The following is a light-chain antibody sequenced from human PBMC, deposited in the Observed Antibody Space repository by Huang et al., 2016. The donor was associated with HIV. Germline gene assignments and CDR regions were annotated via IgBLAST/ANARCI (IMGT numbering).Light chain of an antibody. CDR2: AAS. J-gene: IGKJ5*01. CDR3: QQTYSTAIT. V-gene: IGKV1-39*01. Sequence: DIQMTQSPSSLSASVGDRVTITCRASQRFSTYLNWYQQKPGQAPKLLIFAASTLQSGVPSTCSGSGSGTDFTLTISSLQPEDFATYYCQQTYSTAITFGQGTRLEIK. CDR1: QRFSTY.